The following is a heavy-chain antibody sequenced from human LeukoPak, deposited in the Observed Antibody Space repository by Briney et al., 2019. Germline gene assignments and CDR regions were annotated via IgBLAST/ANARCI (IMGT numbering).Heavy chain of an antibody. CDR3: AKGDYYDSSGYYFSYGMDV. CDR2: ILTGSGST. Sequence: PGGSLRLSCAASGFTFSSYAMNWVRQAPGKGLEWVSGILTGSGSTYYADSVKGRFTISRDNSKNTLYLQMNSLRAEDTAVYYCAKGDYYDSSGYYFSYGMDVWGQGTTVTVSS. V-gene: IGHV3-23*01. J-gene: IGHJ6*02. CDR1: GFTFSSYA. D-gene: IGHD3-22*01.